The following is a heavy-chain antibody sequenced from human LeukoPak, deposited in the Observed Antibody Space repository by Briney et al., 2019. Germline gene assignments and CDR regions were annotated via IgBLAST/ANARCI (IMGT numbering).Heavy chain of an antibody. CDR3: ARDRSCRSTRCYDFDY. Sequence: GVSLRLSCAASGFTFSSYGMHWVRQAPGKGLEWVAVISYDGSNKYNADSVKGRFTISRDNSKNTLYLQMNSLRAEDTAVFYCARDRSCRSTRCYDFDYWGQGTQVTVSS. J-gene: IGHJ4*02. V-gene: IGHV3-30*19. D-gene: IGHD2-2*01. CDR2: ISYDGSNK. CDR1: GFTFSSYG.